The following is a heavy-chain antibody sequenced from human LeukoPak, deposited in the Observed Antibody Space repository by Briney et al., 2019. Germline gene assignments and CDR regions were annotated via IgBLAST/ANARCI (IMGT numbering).Heavy chain of an antibody. J-gene: IGHJ3*02. V-gene: IGHV4-59*01. CDR3: ARSYSSGWYYAFDI. CDR1: GGSISSYY. CDR2: IYYSGST. Sequence: PSETLSLTCTVSGGSISSYYWSWIRQPPGKGLEWIGYIYYSGSTNYSPSLKSRVTISVDTSKNQFSLKLSSVTAADTAVYYCARSYSSGWYYAFDIWGQGTMVTVSS. D-gene: IGHD6-19*01.